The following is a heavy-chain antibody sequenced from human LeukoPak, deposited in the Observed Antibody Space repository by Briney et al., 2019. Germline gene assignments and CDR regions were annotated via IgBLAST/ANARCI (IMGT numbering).Heavy chain of an antibody. V-gene: IGHV2-5*01. CDR1: GFSLSTSGVG. CDR3: AHRQGPWIQLAGRRKYYFDY. CDR2: IYWNDDK. Sequence: SGPTLVKPTQTLTLTCTFSGFSLSTSGVGVGWIRQPPGKALEWLALIYWNDDKRYSPSLKSRLTITKDTSKNQVVLTMTNMDPVDTATYYCAHRQGPWIQLAGRRKYYFDYWGQGTLVTVSS. J-gene: IGHJ4*02. D-gene: IGHD5-18*01.